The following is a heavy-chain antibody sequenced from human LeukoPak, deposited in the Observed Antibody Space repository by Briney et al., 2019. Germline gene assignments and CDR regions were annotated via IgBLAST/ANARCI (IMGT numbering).Heavy chain of an antibody. D-gene: IGHD3-10*01. CDR3: AKDLSMVRGLELEYYGMDV. V-gene: IGHV3-30*18. J-gene: IGHJ6*02. Sequence: GGSLRLSCAASGFTFSSYGMHWVRQAPGKGLEWVAVISYDGSNKYYADSVKGRFTISRDNSKNTLYLQMNSLRAEDTAVYYCAKDLSMVRGLELEYYGMDVWGQGTTVTVSS. CDR1: GFTFSSYG. CDR2: ISYDGSNK.